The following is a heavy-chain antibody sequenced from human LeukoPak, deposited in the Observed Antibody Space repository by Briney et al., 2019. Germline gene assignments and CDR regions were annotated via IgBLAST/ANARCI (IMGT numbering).Heavy chain of an antibody. CDR1: GFTFSSYA. D-gene: IGHD3-10*01. V-gene: IGHV3-23*01. CDR2: VSGSAGNT. Sequence: GGSLRLSCAASGFTFSSYAMHWVRQAPGRGLEWVSTVSGSAGNTYYADSVKGRFTISRDNSKNTLYLQMNSLRAEDTAVYYCAKEGDYYGSGSFPYYFDYWGQGTLVTVSS. CDR3: AKEGDYYGSGSFPYYFDY. J-gene: IGHJ4*02.